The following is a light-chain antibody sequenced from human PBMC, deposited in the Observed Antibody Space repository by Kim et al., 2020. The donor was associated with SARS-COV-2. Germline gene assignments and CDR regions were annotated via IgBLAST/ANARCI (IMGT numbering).Light chain of an antibody. J-gene: IGLJ3*02. Sequence: SVSPGQTASITCSGDKLGDKYACWYQQKPGQSPVLVIYQDSKRPSGIPERFSGSNSGNTATLTISGTQAMDEADYYCQAWDSSTWVFGGGTQLNVL. CDR3: QAWDSSTWV. CDR2: QDS. V-gene: IGLV3-1*01. CDR1: KLGDKY.